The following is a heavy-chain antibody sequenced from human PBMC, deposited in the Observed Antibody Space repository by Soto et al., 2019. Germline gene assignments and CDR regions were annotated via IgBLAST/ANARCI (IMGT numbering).Heavy chain of an antibody. CDR2: IYNSGSA. CDR1: GDSITTGDYY. CDR3: ARFYGDNDYFDH. Sequence: QLHLQESGPGLVKPSQTLSLTCTVLGDSITTGDYYWTWVRQSPGKGLEWIGYIYNSGSAHYNPSLKSRLNMSVDTSKNQFSLKLSSVTAADTAVYYCARFYGDNDYFDHWGLGSLVTVSS. J-gene: IGHJ4*02. D-gene: IGHD4-17*01. V-gene: IGHV4-30-4*01.